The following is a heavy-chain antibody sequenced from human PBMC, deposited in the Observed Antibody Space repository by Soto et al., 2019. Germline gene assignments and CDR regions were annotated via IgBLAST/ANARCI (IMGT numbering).Heavy chain of an antibody. CDR1: GGSISSGDYY. CDR2: IYYSGST. V-gene: IGHV4-30-4*01. D-gene: IGHD4-17*01. J-gene: IGHJ4*02. CDR3: ARGVDGDPPTYYFDY. Sequence: QVQLQESGPGLVKPSQTLSLTCTVSGGSISSGDYYWSWIRQPPGKGLEWIGYIYYSGSTYYNPSLKSRVTISVDTSKNQFSLRLSSVTAADTAVYYCARGVDGDPPTYYFDYWGQGTLVTVSS.